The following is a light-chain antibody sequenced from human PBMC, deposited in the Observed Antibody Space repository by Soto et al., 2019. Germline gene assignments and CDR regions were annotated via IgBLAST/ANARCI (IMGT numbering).Light chain of an antibody. Sequence: EIVLTQSPGTLSLSPGEGATLSCRASQSVTGTNLAWYQQRPGQAPRLLIYDAVRRATGIPDRFSGSGSGTDFTLTISRLEPEDFAVYYCHQYGSSLGTFGQGTKWIS. CDR2: DAV. V-gene: IGKV3-20*01. CDR3: HQYGSSLGT. CDR1: QSVTGTN. J-gene: IGKJ2*01.